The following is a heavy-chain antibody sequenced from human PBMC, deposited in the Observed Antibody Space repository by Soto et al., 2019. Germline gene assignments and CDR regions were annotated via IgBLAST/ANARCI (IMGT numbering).Heavy chain of an antibody. Sequence: PGGSLRLSCAASGFTVSNAWMNWVRQAPGKGLEWVGRIKRKTEGGTTDYAAPVKGRFTISRDDSENTLYLQMNSLKTEDTAVYYCTTVFYDSSGYPDYWGQGTLVTVSS. CDR2: IKRKTEGGTT. CDR1: GFTVSNAW. J-gene: IGHJ4*02. V-gene: IGHV3-15*07. CDR3: TTVFYDSSGYPDY. D-gene: IGHD3-22*01.